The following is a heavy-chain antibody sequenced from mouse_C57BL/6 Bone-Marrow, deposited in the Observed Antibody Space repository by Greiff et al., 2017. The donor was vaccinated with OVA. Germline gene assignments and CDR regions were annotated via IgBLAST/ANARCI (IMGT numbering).Heavy chain of an antibody. CDR3: ARAVSFYAMDY. CDR1: GYSITSGYY. CDR2: ISYDGSN. V-gene: IGHV3-6*01. J-gene: IGHJ4*01. Sequence: ESGPGLVKPSQSLSLTCSVTGYSITSGYYWNWIRQFPGNKLEWMGYISYDGSNNYNPSLKNRISITRDTSKNQFFLKLNSVTTEDTATYYCARAVSFYAMDYWGQGTSVTVSS.